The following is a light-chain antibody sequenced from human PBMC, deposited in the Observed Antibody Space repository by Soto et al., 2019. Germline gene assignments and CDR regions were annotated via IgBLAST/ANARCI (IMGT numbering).Light chain of an antibody. CDR1: SSDIGAYNY. V-gene: IGLV2-14*01. CDR2: DVT. CDR3: SSYTSTTVVV. J-gene: IGLJ2*01. Sequence: QSVLTQPASVSGSPGQSINISCTGTSSDIGAYNYVSWYQQHPGQAPKLMIFDVTNRPSGVSDRFSGSKSGDTASLTISGLQAEDEADYYCSSYTSTTVVVFGGGTKVTVL.